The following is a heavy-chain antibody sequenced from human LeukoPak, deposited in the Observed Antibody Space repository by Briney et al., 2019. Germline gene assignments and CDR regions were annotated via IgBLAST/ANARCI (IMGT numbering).Heavy chain of an antibody. D-gene: IGHD1-26*01. Sequence: GGSVRVSCKVSGYTLTELSMHWVRPAPGKGLEWMGGFDPEDGETIYAQKFQGRVTMTEDTSTDTAYMELSSLRSEDTAVYYCATEVPVNGSYYYYYYGMDDWGHGTTVTVSS. CDR1: GYTLTELS. J-gene: IGHJ6*01. V-gene: IGHV1-24*01. CDR3: ATEVPVNGSYYYYYYGMDD. CDR2: FDPEDGET.